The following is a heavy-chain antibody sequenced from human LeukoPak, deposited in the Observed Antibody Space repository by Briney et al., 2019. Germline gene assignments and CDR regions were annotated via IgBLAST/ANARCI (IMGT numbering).Heavy chain of an antibody. Sequence: GGSLRLSCAASGFTFSRAWMNWVRQAPGKGLEWVGRFKSKTDGGTTDYAAPVKGRFTISRDDSESTLYLQMNSLRTEDTALYYCTADLRGDYAPSLASWGQGTLVTVSS. CDR3: TADLRGDYAPSLAS. V-gene: IGHV3-15*01. J-gene: IGHJ4*02. CDR2: FKSKTDGGTT. CDR1: GFTFSRAW. D-gene: IGHD4-17*01.